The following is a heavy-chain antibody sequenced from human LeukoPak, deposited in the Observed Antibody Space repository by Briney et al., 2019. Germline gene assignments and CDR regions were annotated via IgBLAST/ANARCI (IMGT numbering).Heavy chain of an antibody. Sequence: GESLKISCKGSGYSFTSYWIGWVRQMPGKGLEWMGIIYPGDSDTRYSPSFQGQVTIPADKSISTAYLQWSSLKASDTAMYYCARGPYYYGSGTQGGMDVWGQGTTVTVSS. CDR3: ARGPYYYGSGTQGGMDV. V-gene: IGHV5-51*01. D-gene: IGHD3-10*01. J-gene: IGHJ6*02. CDR2: IYPGDSDT. CDR1: GYSFTSYW.